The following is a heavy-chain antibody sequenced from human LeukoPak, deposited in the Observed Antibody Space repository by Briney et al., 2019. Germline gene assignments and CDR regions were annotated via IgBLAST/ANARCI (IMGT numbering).Heavy chain of an antibody. V-gene: IGHV1-2*02. Sequence: GASVKVSCKASGYTFTGYYMHWVRQAPGQGLEWMGWINPNSGGTNYAQKFQGRVTMTRDTSISTAYMELSSLRSEDTAVYYCARDVAAAAGSYFDYWGQGTLVTVSS. J-gene: IGHJ4*02. CDR1: GYTFTGYY. CDR2: INPNSGGT. CDR3: ARDVAAAAGSYFDY. D-gene: IGHD2-15*01.